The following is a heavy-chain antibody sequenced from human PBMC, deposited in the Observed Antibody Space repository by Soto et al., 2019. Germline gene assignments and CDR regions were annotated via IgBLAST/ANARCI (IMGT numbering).Heavy chain of an antibody. Sequence: QITLKESGPTLVKPTQTLTLTCTFSGFSLSTSGVGVGWIRQPPGKALEWLALIYWDDDKRYSPSLKSRLTITKDTSKNQVVLTMTNMDPVDTATYYCAHNLGYGSGGSCYEGPFDYWGQGTLVTVSS. J-gene: IGHJ4*02. CDR1: GFSLSTSGVG. CDR3: AHNLGYGSGGSCYEGPFDY. CDR2: IYWDDDK. V-gene: IGHV2-5*02. D-gene: IGHD2-15*01.